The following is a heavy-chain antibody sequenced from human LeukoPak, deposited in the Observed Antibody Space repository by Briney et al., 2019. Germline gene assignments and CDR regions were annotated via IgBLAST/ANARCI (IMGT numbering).Heavy chain of an antibody. V-gene: IGHV1-18*01. CDR2: ISAYNGNT. D-gene: IGHD4-11*01. CDR3: ALAMTTSGDYFDY. J-gene: IGHJ4*02. CDR1: GGTFSSYA. Sequence: ASVKVSCKASGGTFSSYAISWVRQAPGQGLEWMGWISAYNGNTNYAQKLQGRVTMTTDTSTSTAYMELSSLRSEDTAVYYCALAMTTSGDYFDYWGQGTLVTVSS.